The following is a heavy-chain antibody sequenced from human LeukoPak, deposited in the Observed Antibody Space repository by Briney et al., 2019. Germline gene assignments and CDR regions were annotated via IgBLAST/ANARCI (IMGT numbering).Heavy chain of an antibody. V-gene: IGHV3-74*01. J-gene: IGHJ4*02. D-gene: IGHD6-13*01. CDR2: INGDGSST. CDR3: ASDVGYSSPQ. CDR1: GFTFSNYW. Sequence: PGGSLRLSCAASGFTFSNYWMHWVRQAPGKGLVWVSRINGDGSSTSYTDSVKGRFTISRDNAKNTLYLQMNSLRAEDTAVYYCASDVGYSSPQWGQGTLVTVAS.